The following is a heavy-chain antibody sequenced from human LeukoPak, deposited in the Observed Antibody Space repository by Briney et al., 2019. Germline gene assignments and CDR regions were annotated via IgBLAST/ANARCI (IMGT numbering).Heavy chain of an antibody. J-gene: IGHJ4*02. CDR1: GFTFSSYW. V-gene: IGHV3-74*01. CDR2: ISSDGSST. Sequence: GVSLTLSCAPSGFTFSSYWKHWVRHATGKGLVWASRISSDGSSTNYADSVKGRITISRDNAKNSLYLQMNSLRAEDTAVYYCARDLSSSGWAFDYWGQGTLVTVSS. D-gene: IGHD6-19*01. CDR3: ARDLSSSGWAFDY.